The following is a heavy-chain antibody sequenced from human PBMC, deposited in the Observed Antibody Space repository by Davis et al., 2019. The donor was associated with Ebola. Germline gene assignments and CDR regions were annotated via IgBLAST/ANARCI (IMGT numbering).Heavy chain of an antibody. D-gene: IGHD2-21*02. Sequence: GESLKISCAASGFTFSSYAMSWVRQAPGKGLEWVSAISGSGGSTYYADSVKGRFSISRDNSRNTLYLQMNRVTPEDTAVYYCAKDLSNVIVVVTAIDSWGQGTLVTVSS. J-gene: IGHJ4*02. CDR1: GFTFSSYA. CDR2: ISGSGGST. V-gene: IGHV3-23*01. CDR3: AKDLSNVIVVVTAIDS.